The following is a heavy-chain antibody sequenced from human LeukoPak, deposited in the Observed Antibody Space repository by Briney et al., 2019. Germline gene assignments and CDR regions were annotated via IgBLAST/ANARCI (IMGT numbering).Heavy chain of an antibody. D-gene: IGHD6-6*01. V-gene: IGHV4-34*01. CDR3: ARGIAARLDY. CDR1: GGSFSGYY. J-gene: IGHJ4*02. CDR2: INHSGST. Sequence: SETLSLTCAVYGGSFSGYYWSWIRQPPGEGLEWIGEINHSGSTNYNPSLKSRVTISVDTSKNQFSLKLSSVTAADTAVYYCARGIAARLDYWGQGTLVTVSS.